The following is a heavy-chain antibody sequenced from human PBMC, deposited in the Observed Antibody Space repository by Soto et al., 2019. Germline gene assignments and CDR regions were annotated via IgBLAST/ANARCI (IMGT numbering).Heavy chain of an antibody. J-gene: IGHJ4*02. D-gene: IGHD5-18*01. CDR3: AQTGNVGTAMVNGEGDFDY. V-gene: IGHV2-5*02. CDR2: IYWDDDK. Sequence: QITLKESGPTLVKPTQTLTLTCTFSGFSLSTSGVGVGWIRQPPGKALEWLALIYWDDDKRYSPSLKSSLTITKDTSKNQVVLTMTNMDPVDTATYYCAQTGNVGTAMVNGEGDFDYWGQGTLVTVSS. CDR1: GFSLSTSGVG.